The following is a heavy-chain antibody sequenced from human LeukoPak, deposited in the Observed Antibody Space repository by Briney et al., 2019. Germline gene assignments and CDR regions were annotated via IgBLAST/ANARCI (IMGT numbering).Heavy chain of an antibody. V-gene: IGHV3-21*01. J-gene: IGHJ4*02. Sequence: GGSLRLSCAASGFTFNSYSMNWVRQAPGKGLEWVSSISGSNSYIYYADSMKGRFTISRDNAKNSLYLQVNSLRAEDTAVYYCARESDKAARPLDYWGQGTLVTVSS. D-gene: IGHD6-6*01. CDR1: GFTFNSYS. CDR2: ISGSNSYI. CDR3: ARESDKAARPLDY.